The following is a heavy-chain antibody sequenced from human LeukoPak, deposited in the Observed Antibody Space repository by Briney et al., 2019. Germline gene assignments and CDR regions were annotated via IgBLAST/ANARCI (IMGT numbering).Heavy chain of an antibody. CDR2: MNPNSGNT. D-gene: IGHD6-6*01. CDR1: GYTFTSYD. Sequence: ASVKVSCKASGYTFTSYDINWVRQATGQGLEWMGWMNPNSGNTGYAQKFQGRVTMTRDTSISTAYMELSRLRSDDTAVYYCARVGYSSSSIYYYYYMDVWGKGTTVTVSS. CDR3: ARVGYSSSSIYYYYYMDV. V-gene: IGHV1-8*01. J-gene: IGHJ6*03.